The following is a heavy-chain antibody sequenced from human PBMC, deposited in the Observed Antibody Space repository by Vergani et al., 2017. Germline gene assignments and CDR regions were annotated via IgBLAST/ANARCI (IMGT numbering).Heavy chain of an antibody. V-gene: IGHV4-38-2*01. J-gene: IGHJ2*01. D-gene: IGHD3-10*01. CDR1: GYSISSGYY. CDR3: ARPSSYNWFGEPPSWYFDL. CDR2: IYHSGST. Sequence: QVQLQQWGGGLLKPSETLSLTCAVSGYSISSGYYWGWIRQPPGKGLEWIGSIYHSGSTYYNPSLKSRVTISVDTSKNQFSLKLSSVTAADTAVYYCARPSSYNWFGEPPSWYFDLWGRGTLVTVSS.